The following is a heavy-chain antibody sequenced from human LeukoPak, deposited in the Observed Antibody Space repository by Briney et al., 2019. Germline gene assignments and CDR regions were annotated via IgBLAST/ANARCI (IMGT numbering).Heavy chain of an antibody. D-gene: IGHD6-13*01. CDR2: IIPIFGTA. CDR1: GGTFSSYA. J-gene: IGHJ5*02. Sequence: SVKVSCKASGGTFSSYAVSWVRQAPGQGLEWMGRIIPIFGTANYAQKFQGRVTITTDESTSTAYMELSSLRSEDTAVYYSAREETAAANWFDPWGQGTLVTVSS. CDR3: AREETAAANWFDP. V-gene: IGHV1-69*05.